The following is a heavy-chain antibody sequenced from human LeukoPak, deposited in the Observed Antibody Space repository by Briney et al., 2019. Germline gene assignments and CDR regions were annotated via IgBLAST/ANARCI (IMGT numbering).Heavy chain of an antibody. CDR1: GGSFSSYT. CDR2: IIPILGIA. Sequence: SVKVSCKASGGSFSSYTISWVRQAPGQGLEWMGRIIPILGIANYAQKFQGRVTITADKSTSTAYMELSSLRSEDTAVYYCARTSGSYSSDYWGQGTLVTVSS. CDR3: ARTSGSYSSDY. V-gene: IGHV1-69*02. D-gene: IGHD1-26*01. J-gene: IGHJ4*02.